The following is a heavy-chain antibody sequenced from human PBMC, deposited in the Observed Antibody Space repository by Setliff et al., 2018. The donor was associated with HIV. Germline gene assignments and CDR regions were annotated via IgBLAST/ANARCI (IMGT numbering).Heavy chain of an antibody. CDR3: ARRAYCSSTTCFDN. CDR1: GFTFSNAW. J-gene: IGHJ4*02. CDR2: IKSKTDGGTT. Sequence: GGSLRLSCAASGFTFSNAWMSWVRQAPGKGLEWVGRIKSKTDGGTTDYGVPVKGRFTISRDDSQNTLYLQMNRLKTEDTAVYYCARRAYCSSTTCFDNWGQGTLVTVSS. V-gene: IGHV3-15*01. D-gene: IGHD2-2*01.